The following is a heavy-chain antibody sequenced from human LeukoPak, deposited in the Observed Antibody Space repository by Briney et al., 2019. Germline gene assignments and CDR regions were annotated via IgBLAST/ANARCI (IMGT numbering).Heavy chain of an antibody. V-gene: IGHV3-23*01. D-gene: IGHD3-9*01. J-gene: IGHJ3*02. CDR1: GFTFSSYA. CDR2: ISGRGDST. CDR3: AKVLTGGFLTPRGAFDI. Sequence: GGSLRLSCAASGFTFSSYAMSWVRQAPGKGLEWVSTISGRGDSTYYADSVKGRFTISRDNSKNTLFLQMNSLRAEDTAVYYCAKVLTGGFLTPRGAFDIWGQGTMVTVSS.